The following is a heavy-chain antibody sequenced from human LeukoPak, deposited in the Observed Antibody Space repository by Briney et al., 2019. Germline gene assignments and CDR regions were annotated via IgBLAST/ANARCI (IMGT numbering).Heavy chain of an antibody. CDR2: INHSGST. CDR1: GGSFSGYY. V-gene: IGHV4-34*01. CDR3: ARGRGYSYRIFDY. D-gene: IGHD5-18*01. Sequence: SETLSLTCAVYGGSFSGYYWSWIRQPPGKGLEWTGEINHSGSTNYNPSLKSRVTISVDTSKNQFSLKLSSVTAADTAVYYCARGRGYSYRIFDYWGQGTLVTVSS. J-gene: IGHJ4*02.